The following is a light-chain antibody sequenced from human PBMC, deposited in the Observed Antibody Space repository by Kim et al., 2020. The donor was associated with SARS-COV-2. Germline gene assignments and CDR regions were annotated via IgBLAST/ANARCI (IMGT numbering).Light chain of an antibody. J-gene: IGKJ1*01. CDR1: QSLVCSEGHTY. V-gene: IGKV2-30*01. Sequence: PDSSSCRSSQSLVCSEGHTYLTWFHHRPGQSPRRLVYKVSSRDSGVPDRFSGSGSGTDFTLKISRVEAEDVVIYYCMQGTHWPPTFGQGPKVDIK. CDR3: MQGTHWPPT. CDR2: KVS.